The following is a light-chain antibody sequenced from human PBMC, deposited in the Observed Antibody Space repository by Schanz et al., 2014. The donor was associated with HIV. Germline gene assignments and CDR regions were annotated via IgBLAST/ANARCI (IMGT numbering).Light chain of an antibody. CDR3: SSYAGDSKLI. CDR2: MDN. J-gene: IGLJ2*01. CDR1: SSNIGSNY. V-gene: IGLV1-47*01. Sequence: QSVLTQPPSASGTPGQRVTISCSGSSSNIGSNYVYWYLQVPGTAPKILIYMDNQRPSGVPDRFSGSKSGTSATLVISGLRSEDEADYYCSSYAGDSKLIFGGGTQLTVL.